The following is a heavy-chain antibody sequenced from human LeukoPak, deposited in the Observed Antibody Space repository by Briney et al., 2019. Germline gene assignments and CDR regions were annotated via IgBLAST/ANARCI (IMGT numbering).Heavy chain of an antibody. D-gene: IGHD3-22*01. CDR2: INHSGST. J-gene: IGHJ4*02. Sequence: SETLSLTCAVYDGSFSGYYWSWIRQPPGKGLEWIGEINHSGSTNYNPSLKSRVTISVDTSKNQFSLKVRSVTAADTAVYYCARGPRYYYESSGYYYNYWGQGTLVTVSS. CDR1: DGSFSGYY. V-gene: IGHV4-34*01. CDR3: ARGPRYYYESSGYYYNY.